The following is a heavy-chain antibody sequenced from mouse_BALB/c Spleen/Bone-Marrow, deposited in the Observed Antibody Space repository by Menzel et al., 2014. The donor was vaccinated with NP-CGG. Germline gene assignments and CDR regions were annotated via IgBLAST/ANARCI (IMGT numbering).Heavy chain of an antibody. J-gene: IGHJ4*01. V-gene: IGHV14-1*02. Sequence: VQLQQSGAELVRPGTLVKLSCKASSFNIKDYYMHWVKQRPEQGLEWIGWIDPENGNTIYDPKFQGKASITADTSSNTAYLQLSSLTSEDTAVYYCADYGPYAMDYWGSRNLSHRLL. CDR1: SFNIKDYY. CDR3: ADYGPYAMDY. D-gene: IGHD1-1*02. CDR2: IDPENGNT.